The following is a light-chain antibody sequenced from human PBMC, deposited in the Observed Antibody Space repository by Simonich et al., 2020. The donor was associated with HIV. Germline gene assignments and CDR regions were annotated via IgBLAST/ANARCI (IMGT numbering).Light chain of an antibody. J-gene: IGKJ4*01. Sequence: DIVMTQSPDSLAVSLGERATINCKSSQSVLSSSNNKNSLVWYQQKPGQPSKLLIYWASTRESGVPDRFSGSGSGTGFTLTISSLQAEDVAVYYCLQYYNAPALSFGGGTKVEIK. CDR3: LQYYNAPALS. CDR2: WAS. CDR1: QSVLSSSNNKNS. V-gene: IGKV4-1*01.